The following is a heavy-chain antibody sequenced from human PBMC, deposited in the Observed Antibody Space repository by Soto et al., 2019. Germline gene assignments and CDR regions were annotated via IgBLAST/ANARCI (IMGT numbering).Heavy chain of an antibody. D-gene: IGHD5-12*01. CDR1: GDSFSSYT. V-gene: IGHV1-69*01. CDR3: ARGRRGWLQLNPNNWFDP. J-gene: IGHJ5*02. CDR2: VIPFYGTT. Sequence: QVQLVQSGAEVKKPGSSVKVSCKASGDSFSSYTIIWVRQAPGQGPEWMGGVIPFYGTTNYAQKFQGRLTITADECTSTAYMELKSLRSEDTAVYYCARGRRGWLQLNPNNWFDPWGQGTLVTVSS.